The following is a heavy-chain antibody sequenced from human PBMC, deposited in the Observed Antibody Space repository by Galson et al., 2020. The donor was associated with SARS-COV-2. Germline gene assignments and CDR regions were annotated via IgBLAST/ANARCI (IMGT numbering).Heavy chain of an antibody. CDR3: ARVGGNDGWNWFDP. CDR2: IYYSGGT. J-gene: IGHJ5*02. Sequence: SENLSLTCSVSGGSMSKYYWSWIRQSPGKGLEWIGNIYYSGGTKYNPSLKSRVSMSADTSENQFSLKLNSVTAADTAVYYCARVGGNDGWNWFDPWGQGTLVTVSS. V-gene: IGHV4-59*01. CDR1: GGSMSKYY. D-gene: IGHD1-1*01.